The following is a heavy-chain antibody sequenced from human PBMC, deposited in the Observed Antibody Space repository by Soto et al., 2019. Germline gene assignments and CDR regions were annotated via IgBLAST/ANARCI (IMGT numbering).Heavy chain of an antibody. CDR2: ISTYSGDT. D-gene: IGHD5-12*01. J-gene: IGHJ5*02. CDR1: GYTFFTYD. Sequence: QVHLVQSGVEVKTPGASVKVSCQASGYTFFTYDISWVRQAPGQGLEWMGWISTYSGDTKYAQKIKGRVTMTTDTSTTTAYLELGSLRSYDSAVYYCARHHGPTTSENWFDPGGQGTLVTVSS. V-gene: IGHV1-18*01. CDR3: ARHHGPTTSENWFDP.